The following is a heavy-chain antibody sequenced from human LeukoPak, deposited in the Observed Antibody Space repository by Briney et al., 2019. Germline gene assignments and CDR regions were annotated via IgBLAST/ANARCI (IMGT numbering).Heavy chain of an antibody. V-gene: IGHV3-23*01. CDR1: GFTFDDYA. Sequence: GGSLRLSCAASGFTFDDYAMHWVRQAPGKGLEWVSTISGGGGSTYYADSVKGRFTISRDNSKNTLYLQMNSLRAEDTAVYYCAKDAAAGTLGAFDIWGQGTMVTVSS. CDR2: ISGGGGST. CDR3: AKDAAAGTLGAFDI. D-gene: IGHD6-13*01. J-gene: IGHJ3*02.